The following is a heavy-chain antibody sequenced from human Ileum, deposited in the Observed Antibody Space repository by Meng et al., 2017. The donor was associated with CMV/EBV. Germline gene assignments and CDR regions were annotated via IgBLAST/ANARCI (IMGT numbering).Heavy chain of an antibody. Sequence: TFSSYDINWVRQTTGQGLECMLWINPHIGTTGYAQRFQCRVTMTRNTSINTAYMELTSLTSEDTAVYYCARAEDVWWNAVDRLGCAYWGQGALVTVSS. J-gene: IGHJ4*02. CDR3: ARAEDVWWNAVDRLGCAY. D-gene: IGHD2-21*01. CDR2: INPHIGTT. V-gene: IGHV1-8*02. CDR1: TFSSYD.